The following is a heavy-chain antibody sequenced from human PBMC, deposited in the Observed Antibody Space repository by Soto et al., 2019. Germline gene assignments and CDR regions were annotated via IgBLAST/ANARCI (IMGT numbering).Heavy chain of an antibody. CDR2: IYHTGST. Sequence: QVQLQESGPRLVKPSGTLSLACVVSGDSISISTNWWSWVRLSPGKGQEWIAEIYHTGSTNSSPSLKSRVTISMDQFENKASLNLTSVTAADTAVYFCARCRGLYGVPTNFDCWGQGSPVTVSA. J-gene: IGHJ4*02. D-gene: IGHD3-10*01. CDR1: GDSISISTNW. V-gene: IGHV4-4*02. CDR3: ARCRGLYGVPTNFDC.